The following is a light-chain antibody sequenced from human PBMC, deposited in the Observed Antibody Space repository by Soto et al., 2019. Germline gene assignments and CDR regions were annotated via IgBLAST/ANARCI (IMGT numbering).Light chain of an antibody. CDR3: QQYHIYSGT. V-gene: IGKV1-5*03. Sequence: DIQMTQSPSTLSASLGDRVTITCRASQTIDSWLAWYQQRPGKPPNLLIYKASTLASGVPSRFSGSGSVTEFTLTINSLQPGDFATYYCQQYHIYSGTFGQGTKVDIK. CDR1: QTIDSW. CDR2: KAS. J-gene: IGKJ1*01.